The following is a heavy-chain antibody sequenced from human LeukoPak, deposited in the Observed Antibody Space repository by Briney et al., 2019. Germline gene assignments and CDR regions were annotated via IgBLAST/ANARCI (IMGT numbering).Heavy chain of an antibody. J-gene: IGHJ4*02. CDR2: ISSSSSYI. CDR1: GFTFSSYE. V-gene: IGHV3-21*01. CDR3: ASGAFGAVANFDY. D-gene: IGHD6-19*01. Sequence: KSGGSLRLSCAASGFTFSSYEMNWVRQAPGKGLEWVSSISSSSSYIYYADSVKGRFTISRDNAKNSLYLQMNSLRAEDTAVYYCASGAFGAVANFDYWGQGTLVTVSS.